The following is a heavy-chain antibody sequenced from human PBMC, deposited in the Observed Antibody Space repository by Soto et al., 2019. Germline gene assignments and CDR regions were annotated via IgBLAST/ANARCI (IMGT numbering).Heavy chain of an antibody. J-gene: IGHJ3*02. CDR3: AKVGAAAGAFDI. CDR1: GFTFSSYA. CDR2: ISGSGGST. D-gene: IGHD6-13*01. Sequence: EVQLLESGGGLVQPGGSLRLSCAASGFTFSSYAMSWVRQAPGKGLEWDSAISGSGGSTYYADSVKGRFTISRDNSKNTLYLQMNSLRAEDTAVYYCAKVGAAAGAFDIWGQGTMVTVSS. V-gene: IGHV3-23*01.